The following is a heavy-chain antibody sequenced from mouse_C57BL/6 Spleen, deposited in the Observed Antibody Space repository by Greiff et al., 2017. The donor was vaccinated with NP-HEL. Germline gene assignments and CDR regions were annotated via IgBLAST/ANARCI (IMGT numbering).Heavy chain of an antibody. Sequence: QVQLQQPGAELVRPGSSVKLSCKASGYTFTSYWMHWVKQRPIQGLEWIGNIDPSDSETHYNQKFKDKATLTVDKSSSTAYMQLSSLTSEDSAVYYCATGGYYGYGFDYWGQGTTLTVSS. CDR1: GYTFTSYW. CDR2: IDPSDSET. V-gene: IGHV1-52*01. J-gene: IGHJ2*01. CDR3: ATGGYYGYGFDY. D-gene: IGHD2-2*01.